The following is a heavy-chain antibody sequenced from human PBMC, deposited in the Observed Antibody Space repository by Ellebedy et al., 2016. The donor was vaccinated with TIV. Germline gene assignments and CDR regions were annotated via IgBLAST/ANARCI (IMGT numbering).Heavy chain of an antibody. V-gene: IGHV1-24*01. CDR1: GYTLTELS. Sequence: ASVKVSCXVSGYTLTELSMHWVRQAPVTGLEWMGGFDPEDGETIYAQKFQGRVTMTEDTSTDTAYMELSSLRSDDAAMYYCARESNPQDPIRPYYYYYYILDVWGQGTTVTVSS. CDR2: FDPEDGET. D-gene: IGHD2-15*01. J-gene: IGHJ6*02. CDR3: ARESNPQDPIRPYYYYYYILDV.